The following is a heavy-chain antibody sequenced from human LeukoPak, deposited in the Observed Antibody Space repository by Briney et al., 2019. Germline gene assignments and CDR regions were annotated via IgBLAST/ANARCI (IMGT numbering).Heavy chain of an antibody. V-gene: IGHV3-48*03. Sequence: GGSLRLSCAASGFTFSSYEMNWVRQAPGKGLEWVSYISSSGSTIYYADSVKGRFTISRDNAKNSLYLQMNSLRAEDTAVYYCARDPSYRTDTQGAFDIWGQGTIVTVSS. CDR3: ARDPSYRTDTQGAFDI. CDR1: GFTFSSYE. CDR2: ISSSGSTI. D-gene: IGHD5-18*01. J-gene: IGHJ3*02.